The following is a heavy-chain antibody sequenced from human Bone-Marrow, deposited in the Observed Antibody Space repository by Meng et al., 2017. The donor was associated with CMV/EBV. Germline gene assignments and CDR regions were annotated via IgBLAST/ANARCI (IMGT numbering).Heavy chain of an antibody. D-gene: IGHD5-12*01. CDR3: ATDPFAYSGYDSGPLSRLHGGY. CDR2: FDPEDGET. J-gene: IGHJ4*02. CDR1: GYTFTSYD. Sequence: ASVKVSCKASGYTFTSYDINWVRQAPGKGLEWMGGFDPEDGETIYAQKFQGRVTMTEDTSTDTAYMELSSLRSEDTAVYYCATDPFAYSGYDSGPLSRLHGGYWGQGTLVTVSS. V-gene: IGHV1-24*01.